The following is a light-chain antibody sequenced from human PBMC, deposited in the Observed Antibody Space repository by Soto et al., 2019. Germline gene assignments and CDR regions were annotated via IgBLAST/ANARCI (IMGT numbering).Light chain of an antibody. Sequence: EIVLTQSPGTLSVSPGERATLSCRASQSVSSSLAWYQQKPGQAPRLLIYGASSRATGIPARFSGSGSATDFTLTISSLEPEDFAVYYCQQRSNWITFGQGTRLEIK. CDR3: QQRSNWIT. J-gene: IGKJ5*01. CDR2: GAS. CDR1: QSVSSS. V-gene: IGKV3-11*01.